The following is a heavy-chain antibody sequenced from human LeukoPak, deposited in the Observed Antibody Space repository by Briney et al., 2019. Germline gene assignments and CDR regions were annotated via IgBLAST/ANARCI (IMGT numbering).Heavy chain of an antibody. V-gene: IGHV4-34*01. Sequence: PSETLSLTCAVYGGSFSGYYWSWIRQPPGKGLEWVGEINHSGSTNYNPSLKSRVTISVDTSKNQFSLKLSSVTAADTAVYYCARERYRPGAYYYYYGMDVWGQGTTATVSS. CDR1: GGSFSGYY. CDR3: ARERYRPGAYYYYYGMDV. CDR2: INHSGST. D-gene: IGHD3-16*02. J-gene: IGHJ6*02.